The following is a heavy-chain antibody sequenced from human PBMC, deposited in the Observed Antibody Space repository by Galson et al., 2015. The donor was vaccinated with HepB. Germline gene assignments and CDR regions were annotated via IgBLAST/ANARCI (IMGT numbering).Heavy chain of an antibody. V-gene: IGHV3-48*01. D-gene: IGHD6-19*01. J-gene: IGHJ4*02. Sequence: SLRLSCAASGFTFSSYSVSWVRQAPRKGLEWISYISSSSSTIYYADSVKGRFTISRDNAKNSLFLQMNSLRAEDTAVYYCARVSGWMDYFDYWGQGTLVTVSS. CDR1: GFTFSSYS. CDR2: ISSSSSTI. CDR3: ARVSGWMDYFDY.